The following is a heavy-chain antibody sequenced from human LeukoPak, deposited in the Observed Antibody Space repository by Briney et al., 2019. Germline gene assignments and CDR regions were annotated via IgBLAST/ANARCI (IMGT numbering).Heavy chain of an antibody. D-gene: IGHD3-10*01. J-gene: IGHJ4*02. Sequence: GGSLRLSCAASGFTFSSYAMSWVRQAPGKGLGWVSAISGSGGSTYYADSVKGRFTISRDNSKNTLYLQMNSLRAEDTAVYYCAKVYSMVRGHPGYWGQGTLVTVSS. V-gene: IGHV3-23*01. CDR2: ISGSGGST. CDR3: AKVYSMVRGHPGY. CDR1: GFTFSSYA.